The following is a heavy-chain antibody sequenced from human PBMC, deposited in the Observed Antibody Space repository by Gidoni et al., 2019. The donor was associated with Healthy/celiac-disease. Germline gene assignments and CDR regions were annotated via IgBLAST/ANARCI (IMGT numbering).Heavy chain of an antibody. Sequence: GWISAYNGNTNYAQKLQGRVTMTTDTSTSTAYMELRSLRSDDTAVYYCARVGATVTTQVDYWGQGTLVTVSS. D-gene: IGHD4-17*01. J-gene: IGHJ4*02. V-gene: IGHV1-18*01. CDR3: ARVGATVTTQVDY. CDR2: ISAYNGNT.